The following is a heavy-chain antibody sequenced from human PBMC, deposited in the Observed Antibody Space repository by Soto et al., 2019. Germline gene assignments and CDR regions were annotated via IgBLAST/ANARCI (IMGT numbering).Heavy chain of an antibody. D-gene: IGHD4-17*01. V-gene: IGHV1-46*01. CDR2: INPSGGST. CDR3: ARDPIMTTVTTPIYYYCGMDV. Sequence: GASVKVSCKASGYTFTSYYMHWVRQAPGQGLEWMGIINPSGGSTSYAQKFQGRVTMTRDTSTSTVYMELSSLRSEDTAVYYCARDPIMTTVTTPIYYYCGMDVWGQGTTVTVSS. CDR1: GYTFTSYY. J-gene: IGHJ6*02.